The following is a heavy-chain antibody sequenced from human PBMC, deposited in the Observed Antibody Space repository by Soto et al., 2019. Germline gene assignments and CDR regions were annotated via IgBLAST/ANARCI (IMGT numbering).Heavy chain of an antibody. V-gene: IGHV4-61*01. CDR1: GDSISSESYF. Sequence: SETLSLTCTVSGDSISSESYFWGWIRQPPGKGLEWIGYIHYNGDTNSSPSLKSRVTISVDSSKNQFSLKLNSVTAADTAVYYCARLVSDEGDGYNFLDFWGQGTLVTVSS. CDR3: ARLVSDEGDGYNFLDF. D-gene: IGHD5-12*01. J-gene: IGHJ4*02. CDR2: IHYNGDT.